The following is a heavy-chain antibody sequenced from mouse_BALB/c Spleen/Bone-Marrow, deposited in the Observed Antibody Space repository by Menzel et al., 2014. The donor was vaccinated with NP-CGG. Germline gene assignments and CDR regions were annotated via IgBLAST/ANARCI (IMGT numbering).Heavy chain of an antibody. D-gene: IGHD4-1*01. V-gene: IGHV1-54*01. CDR2: INPGSGGT. CDR3: ARCLTGTSALDF. CDR1: GYAFTNYL. Sequence: QVQLQHSGAELVRSGTSVKVSCKASGYAFTNYLIEWVKQRPGQGLEWIGVINPGSGGTNYNEKFRGKATLTVDKSSSTAYMQLSSLTSDDSAVYFCARCLTGTSALDFWGQGTSVTVSS. J-gene: IGHJ4*01.